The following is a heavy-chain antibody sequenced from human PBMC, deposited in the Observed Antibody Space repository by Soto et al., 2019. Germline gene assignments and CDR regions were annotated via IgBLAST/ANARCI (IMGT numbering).Heavy chain of an antibody. CDR2: ISYDGSNK. V-gene: IGHV3-30-3*01. CDR3: ARDSSGYCGY. J-gene: IGHJ4*02. Sequence: GGSLRLSCAASGFTFSSYAMHWVRQAPGKGLEWVAVISYDGSNKYYADSVKGRFTISRDNSKNTLYLQMNSLRAEDTAVYYCARDSSGYCGYWGQGTLVTVSS. D-gene: IGHD3-22*01. CDR1: GFTFSSYA.